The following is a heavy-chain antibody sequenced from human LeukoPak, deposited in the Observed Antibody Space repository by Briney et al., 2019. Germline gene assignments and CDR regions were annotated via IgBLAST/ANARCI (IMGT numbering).Heavy chain of an antibody. Sequence: PGGSLRLSCAASGFTFSSYGMHWVRQAPGKRLEWVAVISYDGSNKYYADSVKGRFTISRDNSKDTLYLQMNSLRAEDTAVYYCAKRAIAAAPIDYWGQGTLVTVSS. CDR1: GFTFSSYG. CDR2: ISYDGSNK. J-gene: IGHJ4*02. D-gene: IGHD6-13*01. V-gene: IGHV3-30*18. CDR3: AKRAIAAAPIDY.